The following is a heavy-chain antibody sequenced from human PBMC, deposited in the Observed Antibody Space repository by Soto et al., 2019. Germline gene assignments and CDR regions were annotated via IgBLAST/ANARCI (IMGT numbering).Heavy chain of an antibody. CDR3: ATSQLGYCSGGSCLDVAFDI. Sequence: ASVKVSCKASGYTFTSYGIRWVRQAPGQGLEWMGWISAYNGNTNYAQKLQGRVTMTTDTSTSTAYMELRSLRSDDTAVYYCATSQLGYCSGGSCLDVAFDIWGQGTMVTVSS. D-gene: IGHD2-15*01. CDR2: ISAYNGNT. CDR1: GYTFTSYG. V-gene: IGHV1-18*01. J-gene: IGHJ3*02.